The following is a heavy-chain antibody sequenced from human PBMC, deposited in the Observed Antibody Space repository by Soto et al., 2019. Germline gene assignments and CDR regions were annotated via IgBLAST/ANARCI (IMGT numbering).Heavy chain of an antibody. J-gene: IGHJ5*02. Sequence: EVQLVESGGGLVKPGGSLRLSCAASGFTFNTYDMNWVRQAPGKGLEWVSSITTSSAYIYYADSLKGRITISRDNAKNALLLQTNSPRAEDTAVYYCVRSGTARLLRHSWFETWGQGTLVTVSS. CDR2: ITTSSAYI. CDR3: VRSGTARLLRHSWFET. CDR1: GFTFNTYD. V-gene: IGHV3-21*01. D-gene: IGHD2-21*01.